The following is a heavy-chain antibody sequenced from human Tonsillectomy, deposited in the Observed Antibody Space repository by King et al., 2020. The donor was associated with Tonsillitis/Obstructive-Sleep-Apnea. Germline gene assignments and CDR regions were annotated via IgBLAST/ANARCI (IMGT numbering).Heavy chain of an antibody. V-gene: IGHV5-10-1*03. CDR2: IDPSDSYT. CDR3: AGHEARPGAVDV. Sequence: QLVQSGAEVKKPGESLRISCKGSGYTFTTYWITWVRQMPGKGLEWMGRIDPSDSYTDYSPSFQGHVIISTDKSISTAYLQWSSLKASDTAMYYCAGHEARPGAVDVCGEWTTVTVS. CDR1: GYTFTTYW. D-gene: IGHD6-6*01. J-gene: IGHJ6*02.